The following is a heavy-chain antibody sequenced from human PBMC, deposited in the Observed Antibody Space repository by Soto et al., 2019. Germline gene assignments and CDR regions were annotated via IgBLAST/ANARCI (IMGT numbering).Heavy chain of an antibody. V-gene: IGHV1-2*04. CDR1: GYTFTGYY. CDR3: ARDAQPSGDYFFEY. CDR2: ISPSTGAT. Sequence: GASVKVSCKASGYTFTGYYLHWVRQAPGQGFQWMGWISPSTGATKCAQNFLGWVTLTRDTATSTAYMELRRLISDDTAVYYCARDAQPSGDYFFEYWGQGTLVTVSS. D-gene: IGHD4-17*01. J-gene: IGHJ4*02.